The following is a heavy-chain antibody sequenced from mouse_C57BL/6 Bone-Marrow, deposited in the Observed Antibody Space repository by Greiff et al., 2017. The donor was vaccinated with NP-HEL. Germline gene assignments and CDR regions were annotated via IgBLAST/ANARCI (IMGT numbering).Heavy chain of an antibody. CDR2: ISSGSSTI. Sequence: EVKVVESGGGLVKPGGSLKLSCAASGFTFSDYGMHWVRQAPEKGLEWVAYISSGSSTIYYADTVKGRFTISRANAKNTLFLQMTSLRSEDTAMYYCARGHYGSSLDYWGQGTTLTVSS. CDR1: GFTFSDYG. J-gene: IGHJ2*01. V-gene: IGHV5-17*01. D-gene: IGHD1-1*01. CDR3: ARGHYGSSLDY.